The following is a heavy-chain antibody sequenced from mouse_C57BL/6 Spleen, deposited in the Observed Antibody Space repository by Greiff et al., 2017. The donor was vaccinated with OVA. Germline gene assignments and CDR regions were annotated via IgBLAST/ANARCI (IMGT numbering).Heavy chain of an antibody. J-gene: IGHJ2*01. Sequence: VQLVESGAELVRPGTSVKVSCKASGYAFTNYLIEWVKQRPGQGLEWIGVINPGSGGTNYNEKFKGKATLTADKSSSTAYMQLSSLTSEDSAVYFCARYTMITNYFDYWGQGTTLTVSS. CDR2: INPGSGGT. CDR3: ARYTMITNYFDY. V-gene: IGHV1-54*01. CDR1: GYAFTNYL. D-gene: IGHD2-4*01.